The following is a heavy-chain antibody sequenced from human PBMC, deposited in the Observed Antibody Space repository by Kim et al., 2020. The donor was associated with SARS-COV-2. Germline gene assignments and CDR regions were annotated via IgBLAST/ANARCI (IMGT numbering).Heavy chain of an antibody. Sequence: GGSLRLSCEASGFSFSDYYMYWIRQSPRKGLEWLSYISGSGSGKEYADFVKGRFTISRDNAKSMLYLDMTGLSADDTALYYCVRADRASYRFYSWGQGAL. CDR1: GFSFSDYY. V-gene: IGHV3-11*01. CDR2: ISGSGSGK. J-gene: IGHJ4*02. D-gene: IGHD5-18*01. CDR3: VRADRASYRFYS.